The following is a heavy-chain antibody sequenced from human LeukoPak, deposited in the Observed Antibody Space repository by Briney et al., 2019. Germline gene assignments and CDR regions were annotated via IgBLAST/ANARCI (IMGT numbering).Heavy chain of an antibody. CDR2: IWYDGSNK. CDR1: GFTFSSYG. J-gene: IGHJ4*02. CDR3: ARVAILTGTYFDY. D-gene: IGHD3-9*01. Sequence: PGRSLRLSCAASGFTFSSYGMHWVRQAPGKGLEWVAVIWYDGSNKYYADSVKGRFTISRDNSKNTLYLQMNSLRAEDTAVYYCARVAILTGTYFDYWGQGTLVTVSS. V-gene: IGHV3-33*01.